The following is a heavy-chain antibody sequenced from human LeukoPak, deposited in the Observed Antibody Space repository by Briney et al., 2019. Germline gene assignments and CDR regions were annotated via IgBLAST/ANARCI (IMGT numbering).Heavy chain of an antibody. V-gene: IGHV1-18*01. D-gene: IGHD2-21*02. CDR2: ISGYNGNT. CDR1: RYTFTTYG. J-gene: IGHJ6*03. CDR3: ARDPDIVVVTAPYSYYYMDV. Sequence: ASVKVSCKASRYTFTTYGFNWVRQAPGQGLEWMGWISGYNGNTNYAQKFQGRVTMTTDTSASTAYMELRSLRSDDTAVYYCARDPDIVVVTAPYSYYYMDVWGKGTTVTISS.